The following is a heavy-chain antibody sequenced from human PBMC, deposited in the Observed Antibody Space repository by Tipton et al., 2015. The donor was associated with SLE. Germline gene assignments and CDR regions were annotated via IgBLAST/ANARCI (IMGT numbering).Heavy chain of an antibody. V-gene: IGHV3-48*01. Sequence: SLRLSCVASGFTFRSYSMNWVRQAPGKGLEWISHSSHTSSTTYYADSVKGRVTISRDNSKNTVSLQMNSLRTDDTAVYYCANSRFVPEAYWGQGTLVTVSS. CDR1: GFTFRSYS. CDR2: SSHTSSTT. J-gene: IGHJ4*02. D-gene: IGHD3-3*01. CDR3: ANSRFVPEAY.